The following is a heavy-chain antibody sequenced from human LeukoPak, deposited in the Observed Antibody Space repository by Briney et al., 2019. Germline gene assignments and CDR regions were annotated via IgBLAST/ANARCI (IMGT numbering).Heavy chain of an antibody. D-gene: IGHD2/OR15-2a*01. V-gene: IGHV3-21*01. CDR1: GFTFSSYS. J-gene: IGHJ4*02. Sequence: GGSLRLSCAASGFTFSSYSMNWVRQAPGKGLEWVSSISSSSSSYIYYADSVKGRFTISRDNAKNSLYLQMNSLRAEDAAVYYYAGSFYGTANQNWGQGTLVTVSS. CDR2: ISSSSSSYI. CDR3: AGSFYGTANQN.